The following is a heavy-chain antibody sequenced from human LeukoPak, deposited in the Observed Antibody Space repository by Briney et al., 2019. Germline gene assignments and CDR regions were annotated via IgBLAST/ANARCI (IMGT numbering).Heavy chain of an antibody. V-gene: IGHV3-23*01. J-gene: IGHJ2*01. Sequence: GGSLRLSCAASGFTFSSYAMSWVRQAPGKGLEWVSAISGSGGSTYYADSVKGRFTISRDNSKNTLYLQMNSLRAEDTAVYYCAKPGITMIVVVIQGWYFDLWGRGTLVTVSS. CDR2: ISGSGGST. CDR3: AKPGITMIVVVIQGWYFDL. D-gene: IGHD3-22*01. CDR1: GFTFSSYA.